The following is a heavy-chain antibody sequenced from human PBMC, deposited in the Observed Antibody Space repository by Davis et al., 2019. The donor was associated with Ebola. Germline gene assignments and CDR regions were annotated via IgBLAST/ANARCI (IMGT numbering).Heavy chain of an antibody. J-gene: IGHJ6*03. CDR2: ISSSSSYI. Sequence: GESLKISCAASGFTFSSYSMNWVRQAPGKGLEWVSSISSSSSYIYYADSVKGRFTISRDNAKNSLYLQMNSLRAEDTAVYYCASLRFLEGPYYYYYYMDVWGKGTTVTVSS. CDR3: ASLRFLEGPYYYYYYMDV. CDR1: GFTFSSYS. V-gene: IGHV3-21*01. D-gene: IGHD3-3*01.